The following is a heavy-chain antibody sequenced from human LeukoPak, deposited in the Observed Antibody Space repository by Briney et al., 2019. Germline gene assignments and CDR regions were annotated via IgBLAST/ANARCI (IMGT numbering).Heavy chain of an antibody. CDR1: GGSINSYY. V-gene: IGHV4-59*01. CDR2: IYYSGST. D-gene: IGHD1-26*01. J-gene: IGHJ4*02. CDR3: ARAGGSYYYYFDY. Sequence: SETLSLTCTVSGGSINSYYWSWLRQPPGKGLEWIGYIYYSGSTNYNPSLKSRVTISVDTSKNQFSLKLSSVTAADTAVYYCARAGGSYYYYFDYWGQGTLVTVSS.